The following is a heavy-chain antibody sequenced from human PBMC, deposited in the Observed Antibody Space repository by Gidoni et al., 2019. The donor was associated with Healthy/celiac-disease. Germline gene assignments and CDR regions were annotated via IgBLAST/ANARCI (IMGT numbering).Heavy chain of an antibody. CDR3: ARGRYSGYDFDY. CDR1: GGSISSGGYY. CDR2: IYDSGST. D-gene: IGHD5-12*01. Sequence: QVQLQESGPRLVKPSQTLSLTCTVSGGSISSGGYYWSWIRQHPGKGLEWIGYIYDSGSTYYNPSLKSRVTISVDSSKNQFSLKLSSVTAADTAVYYCARGRYSGYDFDYWGQGTLVTVSS. V-gene: IGHV4-31*03. J-gene: IGHJ4*02.